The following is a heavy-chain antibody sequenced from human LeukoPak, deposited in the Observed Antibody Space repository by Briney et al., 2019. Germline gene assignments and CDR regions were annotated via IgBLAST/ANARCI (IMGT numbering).Heavy chain of an antibody. Sequence: SDTLSITCTVPGGAISSRFYLWGWLHQTPGRGLEWIGSIYYSGSTYYNLSLKSRVTISVDTSKNQFSLKLSSVTAADTAVYYCTRHGSSSSTSWFDPWGQGTLVTVSS. CDR1: GGAISSRFYL. CDR3: TRHGSSSSTSWFDP. V-gene: IGHV4-39*01. CDR2: IYYSGST. D-gene: IGHD6-6*01. J-gene: IGHJ5*02.